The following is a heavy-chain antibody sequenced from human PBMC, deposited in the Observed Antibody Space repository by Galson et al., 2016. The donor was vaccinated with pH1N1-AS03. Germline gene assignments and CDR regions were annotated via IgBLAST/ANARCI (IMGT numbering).Heavy chain of an antibody. Sequence: SLRLSCAASGFTFSDYAMHWVRQAPGKGLEYISAISRDASGTYYANSVKGRFTISRDNSKNTVYLQMGSLRAEDMAVYYCARRRSYYDFWSGYSDYRGQGTLVTVSS. CDR2: ISRDASGT. D-gene: IGHD3-3*01. CDR1: GFTFSDYA. V-gene: IGHV3-64*01. J-gene: IGHJ4*02. CDR3: ARRRSYYDFWSGYSDY.